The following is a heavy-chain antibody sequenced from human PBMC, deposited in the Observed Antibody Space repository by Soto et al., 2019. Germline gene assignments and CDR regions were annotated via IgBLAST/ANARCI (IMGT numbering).Heavy chain of an antibody. D-gene: IGHD2-8*02. CDR3: ARDSGPRGYDAFDI. V-gene: IGHV3-7*04. J-gene: IGHJ3*02. CDR1: GFTFSNYW. Sequence: EVQVMESGGGLVQPGGSLRLSCAASGFTFSNYWMTWVRQAPGKGLEWVANIKQDASENFYVDSVKGRFTISRDNAKNSLYLQMNSLRVEDTAVYYCARDSGPRGYDAFDIWGQGTMVTVSS. CDR2: IKQDASEN.